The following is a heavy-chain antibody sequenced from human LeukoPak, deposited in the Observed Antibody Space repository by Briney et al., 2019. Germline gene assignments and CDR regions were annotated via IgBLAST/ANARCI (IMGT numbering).Heavy chain of an antibody. Sequence: PSETLSLTCTVSGGSISSGSYFWSWIRQPAGKGLEWIGRIYTSGSTNYNPSLKSRVTISVDTSKNQFSLKLSSVTAADTAVYHCARARIAVAGIEIVGPPYNWFDPWGQGTLVTVSS. V-gene: IGHV4-61*02. J-gene: IGHJ5*02. CDR1: GGSISSGSYF. CDR3: ARARIAVAGIEIVGPPYNWFDP. D-gene: IGHD6-19*01. CDR2: IYTSGST.